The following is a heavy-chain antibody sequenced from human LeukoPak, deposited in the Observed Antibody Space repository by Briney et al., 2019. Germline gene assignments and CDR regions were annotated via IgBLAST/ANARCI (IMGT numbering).Heavy chain of an antibody. CDR1: GDSISSGDYY. D-gene: IGHD5-24*01. V-gene: IGHV4-30-4*01. CDR2: IYYSGST. CDR3: ARGDGYNPLDY. J-gene: IGHJ4*02. Sequence: SQTLSLTCTVSGDSISSGDYYWSWIRQPPGKGLEWIGYIYYSGSTYYNPSLKSRVTISVDTSKNQFSLKLSSVTAADTAVYYCARGDGYNPLDYWGQGTLVTVSS.